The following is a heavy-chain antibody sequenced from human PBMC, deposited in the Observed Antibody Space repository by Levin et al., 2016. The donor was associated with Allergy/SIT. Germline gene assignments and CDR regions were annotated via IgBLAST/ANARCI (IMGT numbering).Heavy chain of an antibody. CDR2: ISYDGSNK. CDR1: GFTFSSYG. CDR3: AKRNGGVNGGYLAEYYYGMDV. D-gene: IGHD3-3*01. J-gene: IGHJ6*02. V-gene: IGHV3-30*18. Sequence: GGSLRLSCAASGFTFSSYGMHWVRQAPGKGLEWVAVISYDGSNKYYADSVKGRFTISRDNSKNTLYLQMNSLRAEDTAVYYCAKRNGGVNGGYLAEYYYGMDVWGQGTTVTVSS.